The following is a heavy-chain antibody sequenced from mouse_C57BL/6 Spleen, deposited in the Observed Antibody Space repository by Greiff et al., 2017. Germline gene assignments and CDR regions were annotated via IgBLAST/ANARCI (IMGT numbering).Heavy chain of an antibody. D-gene: IGHD1-1*01. CDR1: GFTFSSYA. V-gene: IGHV5-9-1*02. CDR3: TRGEYYGGSNVGFAG. J-gene: IGHJ3*01. CDR2: ISSGGGYI. Sequence: EVQLVESGEGLVKPGGSLKLSCAASGFTFSSYAMSWVRQTPEKRLEWVAYISSGGGYIYYADTVKGRFTISRDNARNTLYLQMSSLKSEDTAMYYCTRGEYYGGSNVGFAGWGKRTLVTVSA.